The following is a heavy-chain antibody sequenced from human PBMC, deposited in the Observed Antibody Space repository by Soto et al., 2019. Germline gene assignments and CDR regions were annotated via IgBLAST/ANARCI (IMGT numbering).Heavy chain of an antibody. Sequence: SETLSLTCTVSGGSISSGGYYWSWIRQHPGKGLEGIGYIYYSGSTYYNPSLKSRVTISVDTSKNQFSLKLSSVTAADTAVYYCARLIKSDYTGTRARDYWGQGTLVTVSS. V-gene: IGHV4-31*03. D-gene: IGHD4-4*01. CDR1: GGSISSGGYY. CDR2: IYYSGST. CDR3: ARLIKSDYTGTRARDY. J-gene: IGHJ4*02.